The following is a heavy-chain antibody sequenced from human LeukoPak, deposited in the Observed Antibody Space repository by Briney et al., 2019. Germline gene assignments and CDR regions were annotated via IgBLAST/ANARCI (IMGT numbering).Heavy chain of an antibody. CDR2: FDPEDGET. J-gene: IGHJ4*02. CDR1: GYTLTELS. D-gene: IGHD3-22*01. CDR3: ARDRDRITMIVVVPDY. Sequence: GASVKVSCKVSGYTLTELSMHWVRQAPGKGLEWMGGFDPEDGETIYAQKFQGRVTMTEDTSTDTAYMELSSLRSDDTAVYYCARDRDRITMIVVVPDYWGQGTLVTVSS. V-gene: IGHV1-24*01.